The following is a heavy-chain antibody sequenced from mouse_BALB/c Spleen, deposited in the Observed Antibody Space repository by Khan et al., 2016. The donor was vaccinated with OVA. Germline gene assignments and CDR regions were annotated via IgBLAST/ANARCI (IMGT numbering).Heavy chain of an antibody. J-gene: IGHJ4*01. CDR2: IWSGGST. CDR3: ARIFKGTTDYAMDY. CDR1: GFSLNSYG. V-gene: IGHV2-2*02. D-gene: IGHD1-1*01. Sequence: QVQLKESGPGLVQPSQSLSITCTVSGFSLNSYGVHWVRQSPGKGLEWLGVIWSGGSTDYNAAFISRLSISKDNSKSPVFFQMNSLHANDTAIYYCARIFKGTTDYAMDYWGQGTSVTVSS.